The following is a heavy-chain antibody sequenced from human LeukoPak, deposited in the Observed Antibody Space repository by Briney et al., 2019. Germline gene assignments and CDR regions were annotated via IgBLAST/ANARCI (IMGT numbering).Heavy chain of an antibody. CDR3: ARDSSDTRSLIAH. CDR1: GYTFTSYY. CDR2: INPSGGST. D-gene: IGHD5-18*01. V-gene: IGHV1-46*01. Sequence: RASVKVSCKASGYTFTSYYMHWVRQAPGQGLEWMGIINPSGGSTRYAQKFQGRVTMTRDTSTSTVYMELSSLRSEDTAVYYCARDSSDTRSLIAHWGQGTLVTVSS. J-gene: IGHJ1*01.